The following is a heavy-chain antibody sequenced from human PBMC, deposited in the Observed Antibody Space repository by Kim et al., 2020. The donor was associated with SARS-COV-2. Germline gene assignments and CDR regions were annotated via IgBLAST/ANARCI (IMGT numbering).Heavy chain of an antibody. D-gene: IGHD3-3*01. Sequence: SVKVSCKASGGTFSSYAISWVRQAPGQGLEWMGGIIPIFGTANYAQKFQGRVTITADESTSTAYMELSSLRSEDTAVYYCARDFWRTGTTSPYYSYGMDVWGQGTTVTVSS. V-gene: IGHV1-69*13. CDR1: GGTFSSYA. CDR2: IIPIFGTA. J-gene: IGHJ6*02. CDR3: ARDFWRTGTTSPYYSYGMDV.